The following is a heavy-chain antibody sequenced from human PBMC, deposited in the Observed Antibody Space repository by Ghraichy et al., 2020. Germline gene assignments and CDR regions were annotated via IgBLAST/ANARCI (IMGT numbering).Heavy chain of an antibody. CDR3: ARDSTIFGVVTPSDAFDI. V-gene: IGHV3-53*01. Sequence: LSLTCAASGFTVSSNYMSWVRQAPGKGLEWVSVIYSGGSTYYADSVKGRFTISRDNSKNTLYLQMNSLRAEDTAVYYCARDSTIFGVVTPSDAFDIWGQGTMVTVSS. D-gene: IGHD3-3*01. CDR1: GFTVSSNY. J-gene: IGHJ3*02. CDR2: IYSGGST.